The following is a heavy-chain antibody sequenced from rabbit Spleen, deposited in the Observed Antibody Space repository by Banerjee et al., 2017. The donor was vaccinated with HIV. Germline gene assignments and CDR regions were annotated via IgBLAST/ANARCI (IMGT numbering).Heavy chain of an antibody. CDR1: GFSFSSGYD. V-gene: IGHV1S40*01. J-gene: IGHJ4*01. CDR3: ARDLTSVIGWNFNL. D-gene: IGHD1-1*01. Sequence: QSLEESGGGLVKPGASLTLTCKASGFSFSSGYDMCWVRQAPGKGLEWIACINTYTDKGVYATWAKGRFTISRTSSTTVTLQMTSLTAADTATYFCARDLTSVIGWNFNLWGPGTLVTVS. CDR2: INTYTDKG.